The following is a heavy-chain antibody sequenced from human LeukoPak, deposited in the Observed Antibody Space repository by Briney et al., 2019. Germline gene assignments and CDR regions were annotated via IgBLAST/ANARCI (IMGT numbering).Heavy chain of an antibody. V-gene: IGHV1-2*02. Sequence: ASLKVSCKASGYTFTAYYIHWVRQAPGQGLEWMGWINPNSGGTNYAQKFQGRVTMTRDTSITTTYMELSRLTFDDTAVYYCAKSSGNSYMYNFDYWGQGTLVTVSS. D-gene: IGHD5-18*01. CDR1: GYTFTAYY. CDR2: INPNSGGT. J-gene: IGHJ4*02. CDR3: AKSSGNSYMYNFDY.